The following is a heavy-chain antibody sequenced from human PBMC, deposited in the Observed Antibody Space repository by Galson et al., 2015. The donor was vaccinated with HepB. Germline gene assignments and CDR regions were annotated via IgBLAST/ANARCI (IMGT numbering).Heavy chain of an antibody. V-gene: IGHV3-23*01. CDR1: GFTVINYG. CDR2: ISGSGDSGGTT. J-gene: IGHJ6*03. D-gene: IGHD6-13*01. CDR3: ANQNREAAGTEGYYYYYVDV. Sequence: SLRLSCAASGFTVINYGMSWVRQTPGKGLEWVSAISGSGDSGGTTYYTDSVKGRFTISRDNSKNTMYLQMNSLRAEDTAVYYCANQNREAAGTEGYYYYYVDVWGKGTTVTVSS.